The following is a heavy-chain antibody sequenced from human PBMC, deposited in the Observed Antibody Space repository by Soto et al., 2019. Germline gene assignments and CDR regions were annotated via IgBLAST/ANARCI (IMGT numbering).Heavy chain of an antibody. J-gene: IGHJ6*02. V-gene: IGHV1-18*01. CDR2: ISAYNGNT. CDR3: ARDGLLIHMTTVTTMAGMDV. Sequence: ASVKVSCKASGYTFTSYGISWVRQAPGQGLEWMGWISAYNGNTNYAQKLQGRVTMTTDTSTSTAYMELRSLRFDDTAVYYCARDGLLIHMTTVTTMAGMDVWGQGTTVTVSS. CDR1: GYTFTSYG. D-gene: IGHD4-4*01.